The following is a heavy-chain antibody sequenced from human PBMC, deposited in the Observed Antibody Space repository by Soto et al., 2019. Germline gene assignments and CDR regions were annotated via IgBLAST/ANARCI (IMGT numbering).Heavy chain of an antibody. CDR2: IYYSGTT. Sequence: SETLSLTCAVSGGSISTSNYYWGWVRQPPGKGLDWLGNIYYSGTTYYNPSLKSRVTISVATSKNQFSLKLNSVTAADTAVYYGATVVVPSNQHTGFVFWGPGTLVTVSS. V-gene: IGHV4-39*01. D-gene: IGHD2-21*02. CDR1: GGSISTSNYY. J-gene: IGHJ4*02. CDR3: ATVVVPSNQHTGFVF.